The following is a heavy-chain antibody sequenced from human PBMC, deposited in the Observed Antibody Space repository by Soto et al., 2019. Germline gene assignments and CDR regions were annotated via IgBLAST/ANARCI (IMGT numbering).Heavy chain of an antibody. D-gene: IGHD2-15*01. CDR3: AREGPPGFGCSGANCYSGSMDV. CDR1: GFTFSDYY. V-gene: IGHV3-11*04. Sequence: GGSLRLSCAASGFTFSDYYMSWIRQAPGKGLEWVSYISSSGSTIYYADSVKGRFTISRDNSKNTLYVQMNSLRGEDTAVYYCAREGPPGFGCSGANCYSGSMDVWGQGITVTVSS. J-gene: IGHJ6*02. CDR2: ISSSGSTI.